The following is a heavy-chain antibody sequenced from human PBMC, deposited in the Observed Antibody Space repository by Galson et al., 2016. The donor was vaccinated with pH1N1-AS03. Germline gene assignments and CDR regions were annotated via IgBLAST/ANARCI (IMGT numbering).Heavy chain of an antibody. D-gene: IGHD4-17*01. Sequence: SETLSLTCTVSGGSISSYYWSWIRQPPGKRLEWIGYIFYNGTTNYNPSFKSRVTITVDTSKNQFSLKLTSVTAADTAVYYCARFPDYGDDVGYWGQGTLVTVSS. CDR1: GGSISSYY. CDR3: ARFPDYGDDVGY. V-gene: IGHV4-59*08. CDR2: IFYNGTT. J-gene: IGHJ4*02.